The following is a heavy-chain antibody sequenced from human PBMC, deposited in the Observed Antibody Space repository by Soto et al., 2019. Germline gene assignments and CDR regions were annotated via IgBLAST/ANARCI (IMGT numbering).Heavy chain of an antibody. CDR1: GDSINNRSYY. V-gene: IGHV4-39*01. CDR3: ARQRTSVVTQAYFDS. Sequence: SETLSLTCTVTGDSINNRSYYWGWIRQPPGKGLEWIGSINYSGSTYNNPSLKSRVSMSVDTSKNQFSLKLRPVTAADTALYYCARQRTSVVTQAYFDSWGQGSWSPS. J-gene: IGHJ4*02. D-gene: IGHD2-21*02. CDR2: INYSGST.